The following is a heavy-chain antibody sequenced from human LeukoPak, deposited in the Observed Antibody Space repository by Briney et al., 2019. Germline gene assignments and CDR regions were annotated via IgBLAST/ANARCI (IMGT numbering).Heavy chain of an antibody. D-gene: IGHD3-10*01. CDR3: AREVSFGFGELYDY. J-gene: IGHJ4*02. V-gene: IGHV6-1*01. CDR1: GDSVSSNSAA. Sequence: SQTLSLTCTISGDSVSSNSAAWNWLRRSPSRGLEWLGRTYYRSKWYNDYAVSVKSRITINPDTSKNQFSLQLNSVTPEDTAVYYCAREVSFGFGELYDYWGQGTLVTVSS. CDR2: TYYRSKWYN.